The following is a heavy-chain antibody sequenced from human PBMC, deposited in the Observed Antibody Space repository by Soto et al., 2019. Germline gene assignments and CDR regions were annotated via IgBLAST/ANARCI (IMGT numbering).Heavy chain of an antibody. CDR3: ARGGVLRFLEWPPIGPNYFDY. V-gene: IGHV1-2*04. CDR1: GYTFTSYA. CDR2: INPSSGST. D-gene: IGHD3-3*01. J-gene: IGHJ4*02. Sequence: GASVKVSCKASGYTFTSYAMHWVRQAPGQRLEWMGWINPSSGSTNYAQKFQGWVTMTRDTSISTAYMELSRLRSDDTAVYYCARGGVLRFLEWPPIGPNYFDYWGQGTLVTVSS.